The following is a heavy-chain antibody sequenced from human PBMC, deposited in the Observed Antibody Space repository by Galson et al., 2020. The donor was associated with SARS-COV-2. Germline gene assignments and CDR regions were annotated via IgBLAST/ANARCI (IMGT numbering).Heavy chain of an antibody. J-gene: IGHJ2*01. CDR3: AKNYYYDSSGYSSNWYFDL. Sequence: GESLKISCAASGFTFSSYAMSWVRQAPGKGLEWVSAISGSGGSTYYADSVKGRFTISRDNSKNTLYLQMNSLRAEDTAVYYCAKNYYYDSSGYSSNWYFDLWGRGTLVTVSS. CDR1: GFTFSSYA. D-gene: IGHD3-22*01. V-gene: IGHV3-23*01. CDR2: ISGSGGST.